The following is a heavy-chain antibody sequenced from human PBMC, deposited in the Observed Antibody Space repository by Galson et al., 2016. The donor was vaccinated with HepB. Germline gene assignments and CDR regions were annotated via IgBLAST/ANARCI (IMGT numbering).Heavy chain of an antibody. CDR2: ISHDGHNK. CDR3: RGEMLSYSLNGLDV. Sequence: SLRLSCAASGYTFSSHAMHWVRQAPGKGLDWVAVISHDGHNKYYGDSVRGRFTISRDNATNTVYLQMDSLRGDYKAVYYCRGEMLSYSLNGLDVWGQGTTVTVSS. CDR1: GYTFSSHA. V-gene: IGHV3-30*03. J-gene: IGHJ6*02. D-gene: IGHD3-10*01.